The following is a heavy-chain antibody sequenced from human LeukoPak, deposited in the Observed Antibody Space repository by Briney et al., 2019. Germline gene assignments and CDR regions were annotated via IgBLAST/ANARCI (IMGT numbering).Heavy chain of an antibody. Sequence: GSLRLSCAASGFTFSSHSMNWVRQPPGKGLEWIGSIYYSGSTYYNPSLKSRVTISVDTSKNQFSLKLRSVTAADTAVYYCARSQARLSWFDPWGQGILVTVSS. CDR1: GFTFSSHSM. CDR3: ARSQARLSWFDP. D-gene: IGHD6-19*01. CDR2: IYYSGST. J-gene: IGHJ5*02. V-gene: IGHV4-38-2*01.